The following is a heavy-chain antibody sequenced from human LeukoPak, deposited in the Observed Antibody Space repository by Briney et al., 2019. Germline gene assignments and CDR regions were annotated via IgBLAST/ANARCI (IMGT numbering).Heavy chain of an antibody. Sequence: SETLSVTCAVYGGTFSGYYWSWIRQPPGKRLEWIGEINHSGRTNYNPSLKSRVTISVDTSKNQFSLKLSSVTAADTAVYYCARGRCSSTSCYASYYYGMDVWGQGTTVTVSS. CDR3: ARGRCSSTSCYASYYYGMDV. CDR2: INHSGRT. V-gene: IGHV4-34*01. CDR1: GGTFSGYY. J-gene: IGHJ6*02. D-gene: IGHD2-2*01.